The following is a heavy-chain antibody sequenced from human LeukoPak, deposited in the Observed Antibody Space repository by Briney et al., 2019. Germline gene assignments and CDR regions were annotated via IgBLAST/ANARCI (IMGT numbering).Heavy chain of an antibody. J-gene: IGHJ4*02. CDR2: IYTSGST. CDR3: ARDTYYYDSSGYLTLDY. CDR1: GGSISSYY. Sequence: PSETPSLTCTVSGGSISSYYWSWIRQPAGKGLEWIGRIYTSGSTNYNPSLKSRVTMSVDTSKNQFSLKLSSVTAADTAVYYCARDTYYYDSSGYLTLDYWGQGTLVTVSS. D-gene: IGHD3-22*01. V-gene: IGHV4-4*07.